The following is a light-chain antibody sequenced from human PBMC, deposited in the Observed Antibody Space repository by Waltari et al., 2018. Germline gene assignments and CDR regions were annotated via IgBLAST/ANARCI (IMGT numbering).Light chain of an antibody. CDR1: SASLSTTSY. V-gene: IGLV8-61*01. J-gene: IGLJ3*02. CDR2: KAN. CDR3: ALYMGSGIWV. Sequence: TVVTQEPSLSVSPGGPVTLTWSSRSASLSTTSYHTWYQQPPGQAPRPLVYKANARASGVPDRFSGSILGNTAALTITGAQADDESDYYCALYMGSGIWVFGGGTRLTVL.